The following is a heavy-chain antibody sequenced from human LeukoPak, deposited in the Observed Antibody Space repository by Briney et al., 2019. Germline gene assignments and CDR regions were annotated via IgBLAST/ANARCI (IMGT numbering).Heavy chain of an antibody. J-gene: IGHJ4*02. D-gene: IGHD3-16*02. CDR3: ARADDYVWGSYRSDY. Sequence: ASVKVSCKASGYTFTSYGISWLRQAPGQGLEWMGWISAYNGNTNYAQKLQGRVTMTTDTSTSTAYMELRSLRSDDTAVYYCARADDYVWGSYRSDYWGQGTLVTVSS. CDR1: GYTFTSYG. V-gene: IGHV1-18*01. CDR2: ISAYNGNT.